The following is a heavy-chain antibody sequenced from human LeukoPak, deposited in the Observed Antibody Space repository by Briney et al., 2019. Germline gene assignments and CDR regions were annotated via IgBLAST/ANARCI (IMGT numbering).Heavy chain of an antibody. CDR3: ARGPGEIIYYYYYMDV. Sequence: ASVKVSCKASGYTFTSYDINWVRQATGQGLEWMGWMNPNSGNTGYAQKFQGSVTMTRNTSISTAYMELSSLRSEDTAVYYCARGPGEIIYYYYYMDVWGKGTTVTVSS. CDR2: MNPNSGNT. J-gene: IGHJ6*03. CDR1: GYTFTSYD. V-gene: IGHV1-8*01. D-gene: IGHD3-10*01.